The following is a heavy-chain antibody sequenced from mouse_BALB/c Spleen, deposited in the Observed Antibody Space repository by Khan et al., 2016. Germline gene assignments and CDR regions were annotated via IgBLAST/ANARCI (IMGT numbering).Heavy chain of an antibody. CDR2: IRSESNNYAT. CDR3: WRDFYYYGRGGCFDV. D-gene: IGHD1-1*01. J-gene: IGHJ1*01. Sequence: EVQLVESGGGLVQPKGSLKLSCAASGFTFNTNAMNWVRQAPGKGLEWVARIRSESNNYATYYADSVKDRFTISRDDSQSILYLQMNNLKTEDTAMYYCWRDFYYYGRGGCFDVWGAGTTVTVSS. CDR1: GFTFNTNA. V-gene: IGHV10S3*01.